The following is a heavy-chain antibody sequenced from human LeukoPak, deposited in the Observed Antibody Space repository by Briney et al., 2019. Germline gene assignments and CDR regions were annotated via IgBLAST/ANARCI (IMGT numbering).Heavy chain of an antibody. J-gene: IGHJ6*03. CDR3: ASIDGPTVFTYYMDL. D-gene: IGHD3-16*01. CDR1: GFSFNRRG. V-gene: IGHV3-48*04. Sequence: GGSLRLSCATSGFSFNRRGMNWVRHPPGKGLEWVSYISPRSETIYYAESVKGRFTISSDDSRNSLYLQMHTLRAEATAVYYCASIDGPTVFTYYMDLWGKGTTVTVAS. CDR2: ISPRSETI.